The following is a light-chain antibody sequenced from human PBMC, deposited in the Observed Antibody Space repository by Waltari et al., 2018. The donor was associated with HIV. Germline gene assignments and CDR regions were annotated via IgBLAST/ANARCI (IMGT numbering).Light chain of an antibody. CDR2: QDD. CDR1: KLGDKY. Sequence: SYELTQPPSVSVSPGQTARITCSGNKLGDKYACWYQQKPGQSPVLVMYQDDRRPGGIPERFSGSNSGNTATLTISGTQAMDEADYYCQAWDRSTTVVFGGGTKVTVL. CDR3: QAWDRSTTVV. V-gene: IGLV3-1*01. J-gene: IGLJ2*01.